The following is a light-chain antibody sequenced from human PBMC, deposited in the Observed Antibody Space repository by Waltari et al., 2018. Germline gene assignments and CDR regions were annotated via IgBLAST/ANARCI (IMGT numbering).Light chain of an antibody. V-gene: IGLV1-47*01. J-gene: IGLJ3*02. Sequence: QSVLTQPPSASGTPGQRVTISCSGSSSNLGSNYVYWYQQLPGTAPKLLIHRNNQRPSGVPDRFSGSKSGTSASLAISGLRSEDEADYYCAAWDDSLSGWVFGGGTKLTVL. CDR3: AAWDDSLSGWV. CDR1: SSNLGSNY. CDR2: RNN.